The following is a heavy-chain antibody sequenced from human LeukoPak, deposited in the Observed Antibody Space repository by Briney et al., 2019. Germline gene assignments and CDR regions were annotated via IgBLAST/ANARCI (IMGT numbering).Heavy chain of an antibody. Sequence: GGSLRLSGVAAGFAFNTQAMHWVRQAPGKGLEWLAVMSLDGSSIYYADSVKGRFTISRDNSKNTLYLQMSSLRVEDTDVYYCARDRGKLRYLDLWGQGAPLTVSS. V-gene: IGHV3-30*15. D-gene: IGHD3-9*01. CDR2: MSLDGSSI. CDR3: ARDRGKLRYLDL. J-gene: IGHJ4*02. CDR1: GFAFNTQA.